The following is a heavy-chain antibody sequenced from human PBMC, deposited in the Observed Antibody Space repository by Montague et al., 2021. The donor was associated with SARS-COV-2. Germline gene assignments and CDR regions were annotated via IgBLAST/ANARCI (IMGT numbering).Heavy chain of an antibody. J-gene: IGHJ6*03. CDR1: GFPLSTHW. CDR2: INTDGSKA. Sequence: RRLSFSASGFPLSTHWMHWVRQAPGKGLTWVSLINTDGSKAFYGDPVKGRFTISRDNAKNTLFLQMSSLRVEDTAVYYCVRWEVSDDGYYYMDVWGKGTTVTVSS. CDR3: VRWEVSDDGYYYMDV. V-gene: IGHV3-74*01. D-gene: IGHD4-23*01.